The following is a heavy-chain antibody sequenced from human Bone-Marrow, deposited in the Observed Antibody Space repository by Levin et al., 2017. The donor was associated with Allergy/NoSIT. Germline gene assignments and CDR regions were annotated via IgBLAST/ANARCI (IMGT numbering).Heavy chain of an antibody. J-gene: IGHJ6*02. CDR2: IIPILGIA. CDR3: ARDPSWFGELLSYYYYGMDV. Sequence: KISCKASGGTFSSYTISWVRQAPGQGLEWMGRIIPILGIANYAQKFQGRVTITADKSTSTAYMELSSLRSEDTAVYYCARDPSWFGELLSYYYYGMDVWGQGTTVTVSS. CDR1: GGTFSSYT. V-gene: IGHV1-69*04. D-gene: IGHD3-10*01.